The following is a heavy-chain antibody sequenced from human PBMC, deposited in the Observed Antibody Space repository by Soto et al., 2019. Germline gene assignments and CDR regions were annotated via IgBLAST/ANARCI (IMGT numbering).Heavy chain of an antibody. Sequence: SLRAYGCTFSSSAIGWVRHAPGQALEWMGGIIPIFGTANYAQKFQGRVTITADESTSTAYMELSSLRSEDTAVYYCARDLRVYYDSSGYYYYYGMDVWGQGATVTVSS. CDR2: IIPIFGTA. V-gene: IGHV1-69*01. J-gene: IGHJ6*02. D-gene: IGHD3-22*01. CDR1: GCTFSSSA. CDR3: ARDLRVYYDSSGYYYYYGMDV.